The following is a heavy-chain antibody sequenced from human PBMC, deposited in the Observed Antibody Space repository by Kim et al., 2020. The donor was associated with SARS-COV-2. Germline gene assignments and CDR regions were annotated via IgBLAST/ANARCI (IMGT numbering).Heavy chain of an antibody. Sequence: GGSLRLSCAVSGFTFDDHTMYWVRQAPGKGLEWVSLISWDCGNTYYADSVKGRFSISRDNSKNSLYLQMNSLRTEDTALYYCGKEISSSSWYGGPRNYGMDVWGQGTTVTVSS. J-gene: IGHJ6*02. CDR3: GKEISSSSWYGGPRNYGMDV. V-gene: IGHV3-43*01. D-gene: IGHD6-13*01. CDR2: ISWDCGNT. CDR1: GFTFDDHT.